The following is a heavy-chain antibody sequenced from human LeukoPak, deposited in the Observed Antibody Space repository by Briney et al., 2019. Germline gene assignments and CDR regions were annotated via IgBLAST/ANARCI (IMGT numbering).Heavy chain of an antibody. J-gene: IGHJ4*02. D-gene: IGHD2-15*01. CDR2: IIPIFGTA. CDR1: GGSFSSEA. V-gene: IGHV1-69*05. CDR3: GRKAGDCGGGSCYSIDY. Sequence: ASVKVSCKAFGGSFSSEAISWVRQAPGQGLEWMGGIIPIFGTANYAQKLQGRVTITTDESTGTAYMEVRSLRSEDTAVYYCGRKAGDCGGGSCYSIDYWGQGTLVTVSS.